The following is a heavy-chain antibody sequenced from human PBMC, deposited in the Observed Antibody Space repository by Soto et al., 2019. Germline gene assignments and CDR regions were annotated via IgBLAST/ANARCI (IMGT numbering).Heavy chain of an antibody. CDR3: ASHAVHSSGFTDY. CDR2: IYYSGST. CDR1: GGSISSSSYY. V-gene: IGHV4-39*01. D-gene: IGHD6-19*01. J-gene: IGHJ4*02. Sequence: QMQLQESGPGLVKPSETLSLTCTVSGGSISSSSYYWGWIRQPPGKGLEWIGSIYYSGSTYYNPSLKSRVTISVDTSKNQFSLTLSSVTAADTAVYYCASHAVHSSGFTDYWGQGTLVTVSS.